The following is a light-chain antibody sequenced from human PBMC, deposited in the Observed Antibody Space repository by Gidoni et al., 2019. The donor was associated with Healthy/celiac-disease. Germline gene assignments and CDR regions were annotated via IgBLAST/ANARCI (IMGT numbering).Light chain of an antibody. Sequence: SAPTQPPSASGSPGPSVTISCTATSSDVGGNNYVSWYQQHPGKAPTLMISEVSTRPSGVPDRFSGSKSVNTASLTVSGLQAEDEADYYCSSYAGSNNFVVFGGGTKLTV. CDR1: SSDVGGNNY. J-gene: IGLJ2*01. V-gene: IGLV2-8*01. CDR3: SSYAGSNNFVV. CDR2: EVS.